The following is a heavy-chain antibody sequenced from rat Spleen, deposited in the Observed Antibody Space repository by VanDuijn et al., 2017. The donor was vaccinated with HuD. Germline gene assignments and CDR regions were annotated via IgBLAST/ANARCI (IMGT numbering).Heavy chain of an antibody. Sequence: EVQLVESGGGLVQPGRSLKLSCAASGFTFSNYDMAWVRQAPTKGLEWVASITNTGGSTYYRDSVKGRFTISRDNAKSTLYLQMDSLRSEDTATYYCITYDVHWGQGTLVTVSS. CDR3: ITYDVH. D-gene: IGHD1-12*01. CDR2: ITNTGGST. J-gene: IGHJ3*01. V-gene: IGHV5-27*01. CDR1: GFTFSNYD.